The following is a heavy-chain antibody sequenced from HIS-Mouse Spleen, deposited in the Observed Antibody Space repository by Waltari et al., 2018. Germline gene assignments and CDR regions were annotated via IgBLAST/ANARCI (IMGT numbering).Heavy chain of an antibody. D-gene: IGHD6-19*01. Sequence: QVQLVQSGAEVKKPGSSVKVSCKASGGTFSSYAISWVRQAPGQGLEWMGGISPSFGTANYAQKFQGRVTITADESTSTAYTELSSLRSEDTAVYYCARGGIAVAGTFDAFDIWGQGTMVTVSS. CDR1: GGTFSSYA. CDR2: ISPSFGTA. J-gene: IGHJ3*02. CDR3: ARGGIAVAGTFDAFDI. V-gene: IGHV1-69*01.